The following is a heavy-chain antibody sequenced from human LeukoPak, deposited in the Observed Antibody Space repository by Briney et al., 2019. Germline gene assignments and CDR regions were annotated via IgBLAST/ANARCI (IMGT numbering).Heavy chain of an antibody. D-gene: IGHD2-15*01. CDR3: ARGAWVAAAFDY. CDR1: GVSISSYY. CDR2: IYTSGST. V-gene: IGHV4-4*07. Sequence: SETLSLTCTVSGVSISSYYWSWIRQPAGKGLEWIGRIYTSGSTNYNPSLKSRVTMSVDTSKNQFSLKLSSVTAADTAVYYCARGAWVAAAFDYWGQGTLVTVSS. J-gene: IGHJ4*02.